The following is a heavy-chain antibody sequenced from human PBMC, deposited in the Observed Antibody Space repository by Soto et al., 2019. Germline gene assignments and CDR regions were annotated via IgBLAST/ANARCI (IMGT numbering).Heavy chain of an antibody. J-gene: IGHJ6*02. D-gene: IGHD5-12*01. Sequence: PGGSLRLSCAASGFTFSTYSMNWVRQAPGKGLEWVSYISSSSSTIFYTDSVKGRFTVSRDNAKNTLYLQMNSLRAEDTAVYYCARDKMGDSGYANPFRQKKNYYYYYGMDVWGQGTTVTVSS. CDR2: ISSSSSTI. V-gene: IGHV3-48*01. CDR3: ARDKMGDSGYANPFRQKKNYYYYYGMDV. CDR1: GFTFSTYS.